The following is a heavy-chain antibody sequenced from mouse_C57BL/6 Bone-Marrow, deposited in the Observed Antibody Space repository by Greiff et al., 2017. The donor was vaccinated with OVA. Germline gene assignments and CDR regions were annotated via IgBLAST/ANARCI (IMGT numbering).Heavy chain of an antibody. CDR3: DSAVFAY. Sequence: QVQLQQPGAELVKPGASVKLSCKASGYTFTSYWMQWVNQRPGQGLEWIGEIDPSDSYTNYNQKFKGKATFTVDTSSSTAYMQLSRLTSEDSAVYYCDSAVFAYWGQGTLVTVSA. CDR2: IDPSDSYT. CDR1: GYTFTSYW. J-gene: IGHJ3*01. V-gene: IGHV1-50*01.